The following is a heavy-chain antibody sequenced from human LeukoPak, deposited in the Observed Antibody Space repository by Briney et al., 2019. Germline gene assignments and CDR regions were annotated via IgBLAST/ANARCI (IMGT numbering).Heavy chain of an antibody. J-gene: IGHJ4*02. D-gene: IGHD6-19*01. Sequence: SETLSLTCTVSSGSISSYYWSWIRQAPGKGLEWIGYIYYSGSSNYNPSFKSRVTMSVDTSKKQFSLRVSSVTAADTAVYYCARTQYYFDHWGQGTLVTVSS. CDR2: IYYSGSS. V-gene: IGHV4-59*01. CDR3: ARTQYYFDH. CDR1: SGSISSYY.